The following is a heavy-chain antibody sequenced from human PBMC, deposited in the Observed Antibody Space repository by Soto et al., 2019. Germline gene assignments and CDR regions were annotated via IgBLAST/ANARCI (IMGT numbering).Heavy chain of an antibody. J-gene: IGHJ6*02. V-gene: IGHV3-23*01. CDR1: GFTFSDYA. Sequence: GGSLRLSCLASGFTFSDYAMTWVRHVPGMGLEWVASLDGAGGSTYYADSVRGRFTISRDNSQNTLFLQMKRLTVDDTAIYYCAAPRDEYGSGVSWFTYGMDIWGQGTTVTVSS. CDR3: AAPRDEYGSGVSWFTYGMDI. D-gene: IGHD3-10*01. CDR2: LDGAGGST.